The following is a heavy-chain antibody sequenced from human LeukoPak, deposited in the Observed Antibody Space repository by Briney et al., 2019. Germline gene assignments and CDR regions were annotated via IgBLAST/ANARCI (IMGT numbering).Heavy chain of an antibody. D-gene: IGHD3-10*01. Sequence: SETLSLTCAVYGGSFSGYYWSWIRQPPGKGLEWIGEINHSGSTNYNPSLKSRVTISVDTSKNQFSLKLSSVTAADTAVYYCARAKYYYGSGSSRSFDYWGQGTLVTVSS. J-gene: IGHJ4*02. CDR2: INHSGST. CDR3: ARAKYYYGSGSSRSFDY. V-gene: IGHV4-34*01. CDR1: GGSFSGYY.